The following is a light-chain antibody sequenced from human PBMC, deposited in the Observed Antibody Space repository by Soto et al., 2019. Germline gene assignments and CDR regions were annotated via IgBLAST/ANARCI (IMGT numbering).Light chain of an antibody. V-gene: IGKV1-9*01. CDR2: AAS. Sequence: DIQMTQSPSTLSASVGDRVTITCRASQGISSYLAWYQQTPGKAPKILIHAASTLQSGVPSRFSGSGAGTEFTLTISSLQPEDFATYYCQQLNNYTRTFGQGTKVDIK. CDR3: QQLNNYTRT. J-gene: IGKJ1*01. CDR1: QGISSY.